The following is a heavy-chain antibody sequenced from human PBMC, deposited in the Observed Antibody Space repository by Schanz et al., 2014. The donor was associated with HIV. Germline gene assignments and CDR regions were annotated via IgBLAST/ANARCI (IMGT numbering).Heavy chain of an antibody. CDR3: ARDSPYSYGLGPLDY. CDR1: GFTFTSFA. CDR2: ISAYNGDT. D-gene: IGHD5-18*01. Sequence: QVQLVQSGSEVKKDGASVKVSCKTSGFTFTSFALIWVRQAPGQGLEWMGWISAYNGDTNYAEKFQGRIRMTTDRSTIAYMDVTSLTSDDTAVYFCARDSPYSYGLGPLDYWGQGTLVSVSS. V-gene: IGHV1-18*01. J-gene: IGHJ4*02.